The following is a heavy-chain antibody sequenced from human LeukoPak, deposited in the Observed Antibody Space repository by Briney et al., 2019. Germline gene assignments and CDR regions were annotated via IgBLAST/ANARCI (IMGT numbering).Heavy chain of an antibody. CDR2: ISYDGSNK. D-gene: IGHD2-15*01. CDR1: GFTFSSYA. Sequence: GRSLRLSCAASGFTFSSYAVHWVRQAPAKGLEWVAVISYDGSNKYYTDSVKGRFSISRDNSKNTLYLQMNSLRAEDTAVYYCAKDPGYCSEGSCYYFDYWGQGTLVTVSS. J-gene: IGHJ4*02. CDR3: AKDPGYCSEGSCYYFDY. V-gene: IGHV3-30*18.